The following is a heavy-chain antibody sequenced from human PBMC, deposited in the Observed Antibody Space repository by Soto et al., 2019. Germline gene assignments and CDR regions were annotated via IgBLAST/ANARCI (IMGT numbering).Heavy chain of an antibody. CDR1: GYTLTELS. CDR3: ATDTQIYDYIWGSYRPNFDY. CDR2: FDPEDGET. Sequence: ASVKVSCKVSGYTLTELSMHWVRQAPGKGLEWMGGFDPEDGETIYAQKFQGRVTMTEDTSNDTAYMELSSLGSEDTAVYYCATDTQIYDYIWGSYRPNFDYWGQGTLVTVSS. D-gene: IGHD3-16*02. J-gene: IGHJ4*02. V-gene: IGHV1-24*01.